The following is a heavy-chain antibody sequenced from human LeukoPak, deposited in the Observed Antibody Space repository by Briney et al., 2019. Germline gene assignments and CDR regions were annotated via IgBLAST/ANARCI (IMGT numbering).Heavy chain of an antibody. CDR1: GYSFTSYW. CDR3: ASSLGYCSGGSCYFGTFDY. CDR2: IYPGDSDT. D-gene: IGHD2-15*01. J-gene: IGHJ4*02. V-gene: IGHV5-51*01. Sequence: SGESLRISCKGSGYSFTSYWIGWVRQMPGKGLEWMGIIYPGDSDTRYSPSFQGQVTISADKSISTAYLQWSSLKASDTAMYYCASSLGYCSGGSCYFGTFDYWGQGTLVTVSS.